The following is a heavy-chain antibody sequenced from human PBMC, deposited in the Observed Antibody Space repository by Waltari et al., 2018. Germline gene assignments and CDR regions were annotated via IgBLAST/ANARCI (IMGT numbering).Heavy chain of an antibody. D-gene: IGHD3-10*01. V-gene: IGHV1-2*02. CDR3: ARYLGSETHFGLDV. CDR1: GYTFTGQS. CDR2: IDPKTGNT. J-gene: IGHJ6*02. Sequence: QVQLVQSGAEVKKPGASVKVSCKASGYTFTGQSVYWVRQAYGQGLEWMGWIDPKTGNTKTSPDFRGRVTMTRDTSISTTYMELTRLKSDDTAVYYCARYLGSETHFGLDVWGQGTTVTVSS.